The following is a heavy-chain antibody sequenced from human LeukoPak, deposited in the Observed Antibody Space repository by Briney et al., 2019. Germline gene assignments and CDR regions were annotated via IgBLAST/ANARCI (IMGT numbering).Heavy chain of an antibody. CDR3: AREPLTAYYGGDCYRDAFDI. CDR2: INPNNGGT. CDR1: GYSFTGYY. V-gene: IGHV1-2*02. D-gene: IGHD2-21*02. Sequence: ASVKVSCKASGYSFTGYYLHWVRQAPGQGLEWMGWINPNNGGTNYAQKFQGRVTMTRDTSISTAYMDLSRLRSDDTAVYYCAREPLTAYYGGDCYRDAFDIWGQGTMVIVSS. J-gene: IGHJ3*02.